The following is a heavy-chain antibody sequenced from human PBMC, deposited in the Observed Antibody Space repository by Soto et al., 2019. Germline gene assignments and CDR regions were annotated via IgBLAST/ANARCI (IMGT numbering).Heavy chain of an antibody. J-gene: IGHJ6*02. V-gene: IGHV1-24*01. D-gene: IGHD6-6*01. Sequence: ASVKVSCKVSGYTLTELSMHWVRQAPGKGLEWMGGFDPEDGETIYAQKFQGRATMTEDTSTDTAYMELSSLRSEDTAVYYCATEGIAARPDYYYYGMDVWGQGTTVTVSS. CDR2: FDPEDGET. CDR3: ATEGIAARPDYYYYGMDV. CDR1: GYTLTELS.